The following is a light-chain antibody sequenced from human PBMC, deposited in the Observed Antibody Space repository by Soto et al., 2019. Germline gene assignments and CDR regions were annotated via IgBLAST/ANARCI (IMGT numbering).Light chain of an antibody. Sequence: SYELTQPPSVSVAPGQTARITCGGNDLRSKSVHWYQQKPGQAPALVLYDDRYRPSGIPERFSGSKSGHTATQTISRVEAGDEADYFCQVWDDSNGQQGVFGTGTKVTVL. V-gene: IGLV3-21*02. CDR1: DLRSKS. J-gene: IGLJ1*01. CDR3: QVWDDSNGQQGV. CDR2: DDR.